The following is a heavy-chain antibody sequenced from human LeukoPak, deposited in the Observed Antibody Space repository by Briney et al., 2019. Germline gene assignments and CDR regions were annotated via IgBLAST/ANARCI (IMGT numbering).Heavy chain of an antibody. V-gene: IGHV3-30*02. CDR2: IRYDGSNK. Sequence: PGEALRLSCAASGFTFSSYGMHWVRQAPGKGLGWVAFIRYDGSNKYYADSVKGRFTISRDNSKNTLYLQMNSLRAEDTAVYYCAKDRSGDSYYFDYWGQGTLVTVSS. CDR3: AKDRSGDSYYFDY. D-gene: IGHD4-17*01. CDR1: GFTFSSYG. J-gene: IGHJ4*02.